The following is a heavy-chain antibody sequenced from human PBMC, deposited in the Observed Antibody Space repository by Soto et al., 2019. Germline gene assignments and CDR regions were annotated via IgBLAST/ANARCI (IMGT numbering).Heavy chain of an antibody. J-gene: IGHJ4*01. CDR3: ARNPRLSGYYPRTASD. Sequence: SVKVSCKASGGTFSSYAISWVRQAPGQGLEWMGGIIPIFGTANYAQKFQGRVTITADESTSTAYMELSSLRSEDTAVYYCARNPRLSGYYPRTASDWGHGTLVTVSS. D-gene: IGHD3-9*01. V-gene: IGHV1-69*13. CDR1: GGTFSSYA. CDR2: IIPIFGTA.